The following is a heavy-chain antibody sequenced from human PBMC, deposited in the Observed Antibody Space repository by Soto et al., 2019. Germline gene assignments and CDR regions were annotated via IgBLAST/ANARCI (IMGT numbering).Heavy chain of an antibody. CDR2: ISAYNGNT. Sequence: GASVKVSCKASGYTFTSYGISWVRQAPGQGLEWMGWISAYNGNTNYAQKLQGRVTMTTDTSTSTAYMELRSLRSDDTAVYYCATEKGASRSWYGMGYKWFDPWGQGPLVTVS. CDR3: ATEKGASRSWYGMGYKWFDP. D-gene: IGHD6-13*01. J-gene: IGHJ5*02. CDR1: GYTFTSYG. V-gene: IGHV1-18*04.